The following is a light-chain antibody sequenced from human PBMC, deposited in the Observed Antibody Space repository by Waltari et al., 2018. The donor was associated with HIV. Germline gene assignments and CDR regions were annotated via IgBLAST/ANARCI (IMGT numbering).Light chain of an antibody. CDR3: QAWDSSAVV. V-gene: IGLV3-1*01. J-gene: IGLJ2*01. CDR1: TLGDKY. Sequence: SYELTQPPSVSVSPGQTANIPCPGDTLGDKYVSWYQQRPGQSPVLVIYQDTGLPSGCPYRIYGDNSGNTATRTISGTQAMDEADYYCQAWDSSAVVFGGGTKLTVL. CDR2: QDT.